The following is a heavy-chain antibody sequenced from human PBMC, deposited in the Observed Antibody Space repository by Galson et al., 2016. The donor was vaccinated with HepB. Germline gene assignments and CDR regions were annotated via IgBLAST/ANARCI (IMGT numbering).Heavy chain of an antibody. CDR3: ARGRDGGNYEDY. J-gene: IGHJ4*02. CDR2: IKQDGREE. D-gene: IGHD4-23*01. CDR1: GFTFDNYW. V-gene: IGHV3-7*01. Sequence: SLRLSCAASGFTFDNYWMCWVRQAPGKGLEWVANIKQDGREEYYVDSVKGRFTISRDNAKTSLYLQMNSLRAEDTAVYYCARGRDGGNYEDYWGQGTLVTVSP.